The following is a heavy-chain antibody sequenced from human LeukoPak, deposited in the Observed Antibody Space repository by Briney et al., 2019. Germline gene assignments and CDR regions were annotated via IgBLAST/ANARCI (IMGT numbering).Heavy chain of an antibody. CDR3: ARGGSSWAYYYYYMDV. CDR1: GGSISSSNW. CDR2: IYHSGST. D-gene: IGHD6-13*01. J-gene: IGHJ6*03. V-gene: IGHV4-4*02. Sequence: SETLSLTCAVSGGSISSSNWWNWVRQPPGKGLEWIGEIYHSGSTNYNPSLKSRVTISVDTSKNQFSLKLSSVTAADTAVYYCARGGSSWAYYYYYMDVWGKGTTVTVSS.